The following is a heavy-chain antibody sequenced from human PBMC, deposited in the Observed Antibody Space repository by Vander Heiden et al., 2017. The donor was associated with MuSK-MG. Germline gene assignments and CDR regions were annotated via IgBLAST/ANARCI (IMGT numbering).Heavy chain of an antibody. Sequence: EVQRLESAGGLVQPGGSPRLSGAAPRFPFSSYAMSWVRQAPGKGLEWVSAISGSGGSTYYADSVKGRFTISRDNSKNTLYLQMNSLRDEDTAVYDCAKPLRSWQSYRDYRGQGTLVTVSS. CDR1: RFPFSSYA. J-gene: IGHJ4*02. D-gene: IGHD6-13*01. V-gene: IGHV3-23*01. CDR2: ISGSGGST. CDR3: AKPLRSWQSYRDY.